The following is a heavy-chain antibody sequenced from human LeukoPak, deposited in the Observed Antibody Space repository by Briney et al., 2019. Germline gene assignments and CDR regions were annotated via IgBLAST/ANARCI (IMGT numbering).Heavy chain of an antibody. J-gene: IGHJ3*02. Sequence: GGSLRLSCAASGFTFDDYAMHWDRQAPGKGLEWVSGISWNSGSIGYADSVKGRFTISRDNAKNSLYLQMNSLRAEDTALYYCAKFRGYSSSFDAFDIWGQGTMVTVSS. CDR2: ISWNSGSI. D-gene: IGHD6-6*01. V-gene: IGHV3-9*01. CDR3: AKFRGYSSSFDAFDI. CDR1: GFTFDDYA.